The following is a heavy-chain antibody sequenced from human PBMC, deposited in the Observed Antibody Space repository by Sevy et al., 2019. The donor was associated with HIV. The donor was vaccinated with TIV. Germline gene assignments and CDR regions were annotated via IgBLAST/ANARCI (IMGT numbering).Heavy chain of an antibody. CDR1: GFTFSNYA. CDR3: AKEWGVTIFGVTDAYDI. CDR2: ISGSGGTT. J-gene: IGHJ3*02. D-gene: IGHD3-3*01. V-gene: IGHV3-23*01. Sequence: GGSLRLSCAASGFTFSNYAVNWVRQAPGKGLEWVSVISGSGGTTYYADSVKGRFTISRDNSKNTVHLQMNSLRVEDTAVYYCAKEWGVTIFGVTDAYDIWGQGKMVTVSS.